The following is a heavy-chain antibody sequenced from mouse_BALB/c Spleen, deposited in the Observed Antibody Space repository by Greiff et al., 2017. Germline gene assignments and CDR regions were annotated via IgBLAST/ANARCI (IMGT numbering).Heavy chain of an antibody. CDR3: ARRRTYAMDY. Sequence: EVKVVESGGGLVQPGGSLRLSCATSGFTFTDYYMSWVRQPPGKALEWLGFIRNKANGYTTEYSASVKGRFTISRDNSQSILYLQMNTLRAEDSATYYCARRRTYAMDYWGQGTSVTVSS. CDR2: IRNKANGYTT. J-gene: IGHJ4*01. CDR1: GFTFTDYY. V-gene: IGHV7-3*02.